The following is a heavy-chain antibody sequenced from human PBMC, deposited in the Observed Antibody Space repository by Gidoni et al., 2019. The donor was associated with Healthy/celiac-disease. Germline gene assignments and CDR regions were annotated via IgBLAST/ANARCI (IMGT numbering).Heavy chain of an antibody. D-gene: IGHD2-2*01. J-gene: IGHJ4*02. CDR3: AREYQLDVVLDY. CDR2: ISYDGSNK. CDR1: GFTFSSYA. V-gene: IGHV3-30*04. Sequence: QVQLVESGGGVVQPGRSLRLSCAASGFTFSSYAMHWVRQAPGKGLEWVAVISYDGSNKYYADSVKGRFTISRDNSKNTLYLQMNSLRAEDTAVYYCAREYQLDVVLDYWGQGTLVTVSS.